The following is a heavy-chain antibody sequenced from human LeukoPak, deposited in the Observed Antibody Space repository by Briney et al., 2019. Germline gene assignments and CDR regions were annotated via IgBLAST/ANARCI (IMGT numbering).Heavy chain of an antibody. J-gene: IGHJ3*02. Sequence: GGSLRLSCAASGFTFSSYGMHWVRQAPGKGLEWVAVIWYDGTNTYYADSVKGRFTISRDNSKNTLYLQMNSLRADDTAVYYCARDFCSGGSCYPDAFDIWGQGTMVTVSS. CDR1: GFTFSSYG. V-gene: IGHV3-33*01. CDR2: IWYDGTNT. CDR3: ARDFCSGGSCYPDAFDI. D-gene: IGHD2-15*01.